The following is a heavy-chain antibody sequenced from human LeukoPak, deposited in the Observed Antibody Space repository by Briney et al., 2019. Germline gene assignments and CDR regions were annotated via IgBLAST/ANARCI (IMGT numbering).Heavy chain of an antibody. CDR1: GESFNNYY. J-gene: IGHJ4*02. V-gene: IGHV4-34*01. CDR2: INHSGST. D-gene: IGHD3-10*01. CDR3: ARAGWFGELYGPLDF. Sequence: PSETLSLTCAVYGESFNNYYWTWIRQSPGKGLEWIGEINHSGSTNYNPSLKSRVTISVDPSKNQSSLKLTSVIAADTAVYYCARAGWFGELYGPLDFWGQGTLVTVSS.